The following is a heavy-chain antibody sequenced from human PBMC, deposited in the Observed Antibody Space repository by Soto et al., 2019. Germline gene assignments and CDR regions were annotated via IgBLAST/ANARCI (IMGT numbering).Heavy chain of an antibody. CDR1: GGSISSGGYY. V-gene: IGHV4-31*03. CDR3: ARQTYYYGSGSDY. J-gene: IGHJ4*02. CDR2: IYYSGST. Sequence: LSLTCTDSGGSISSGGYYWSWIRQHPGKGLEWIGYIYYSGSTYYNPSLKSRVTISVDTSKNRFSLKLSPVTAADTAVYYCARQTYYYGSGSDYWGQGTLVTVSS. D-gene: IGHD3-10*01.